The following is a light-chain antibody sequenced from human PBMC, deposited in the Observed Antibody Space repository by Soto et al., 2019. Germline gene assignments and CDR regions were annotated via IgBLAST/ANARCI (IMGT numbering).Light chain of an antibody. J-gene: IGKJ2*01. CDR1: QTISGW. CDR3: QEYKTYA. CDR2: DAS. Sequence: DIQMTQSPSTLSASVGDTVTITCRASQTISGWLAWYQQRPGKAPNLLIFDASTLESGVPSRFSGSGSGTEFTLTISSLQTDDSATYFCQEYKTYAFGPGTKVDIK. V-gene: IGKV1-5*01.